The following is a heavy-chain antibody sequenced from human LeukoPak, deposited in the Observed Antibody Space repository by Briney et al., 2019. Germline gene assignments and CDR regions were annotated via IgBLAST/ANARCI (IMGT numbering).Heavy chain of an antibody. D-gene: IGHD2-21*02. CDR1: GYSFTNYR. CDR2: IYRGDSDV. J-gene: IGHJ4*02. CDR3: ARQVRETYCGGDSYSSFDY. V-gene: IGHV5-51*01. Sequence: GESLKISCKGSGYSFTNYRIGWVRQMPGKGLEWMGIIYRGDSDVTYSPSFQGQVTISADKSISTAYLQWSSLKASDTAMYYCARQVRETYCGGDSYSSFDYWGQGTLVTVSS.